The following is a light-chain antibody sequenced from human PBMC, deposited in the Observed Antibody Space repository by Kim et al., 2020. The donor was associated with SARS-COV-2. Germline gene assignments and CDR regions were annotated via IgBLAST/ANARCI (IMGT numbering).Light chain of an antibody. CDR2: GAS. J-gene: IGKJ2*03. CDR3: QQYGSSPYS. CDR1: QTVSSSY. Sequence: LSPGERATLSCRASQTVSSSYLAWYQQKPGQAPRLLIYGASSRATGIPDRFSGSGSGTDFTLTISRLEPEDFAVYYRQQYGSSPYSFGQGTKLEI. V-gene: IGKV3-20*01.